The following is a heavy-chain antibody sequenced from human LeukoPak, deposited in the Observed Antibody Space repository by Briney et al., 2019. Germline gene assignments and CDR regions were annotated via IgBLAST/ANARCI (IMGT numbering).Heavy chain of an antibody. V-gene: IGHV1-2*02. D-gene: IGHD6-13*01. J-gene: IGHJ5*02. CDR3: AIDPYSSSFYHWFDP. CDR2: INPNSGGT. CDR1: GYTFTVYY. Sequence: ASVKVSSKASGYTFTVYYLHWVRHAPGQGLGWMGWINPNSGGTNYAQKFQDRVTMTRDTSTSTAYLELSRLRSDDTAVYYCAIDPYSSSFYHWFDPWGQGTLVTVSS.